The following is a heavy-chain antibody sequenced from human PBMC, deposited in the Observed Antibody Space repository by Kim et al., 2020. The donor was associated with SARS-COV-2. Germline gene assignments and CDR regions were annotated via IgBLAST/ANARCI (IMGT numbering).Heavy chain of an antibody. CDR2: IYYSGST. Sequence: SETLSLTCTVSGGSISSSSYYWGWIRQPPGKGLEWIGSIYYSGSTYYNPSLKSRVTISVDTSKNQFSLKLSSVSAADTAVYYCASPRYFDWSQYYYYGMDVWGQGTTVTVSS. CDR1: GGSISSSSYY. D-gene: IGHD3-9*01. V-gene: IGHV4-39*01. CDR3: ASPRYFDWSQYYYYGMDV. J-gene: IGHJ6*02.